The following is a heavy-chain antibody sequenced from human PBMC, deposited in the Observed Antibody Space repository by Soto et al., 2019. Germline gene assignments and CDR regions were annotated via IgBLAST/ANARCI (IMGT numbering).Heavy chain of an antibody. V-gene: IGHV4-59*01. Sequence: ETLSLTCTVSGGSISSYYWSWIRQPPGKGLEWIGYIYYSGSTNYNPSLKSRVTISVDTSKNQFSLKLSSVTAADTAVYYCARTVADRPHYMDVWGKGTTGTVSS. D-gene: IGHD6-6*01. CDR2: IYYSGST. J-gene: IGHJ6*03. CDR1: GGSISSYY. CDR3: ARTVADRPHYMDV.